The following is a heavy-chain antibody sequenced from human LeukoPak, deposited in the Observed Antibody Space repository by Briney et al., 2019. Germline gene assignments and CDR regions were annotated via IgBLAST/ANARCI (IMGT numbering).Heavy chain of an antibody. CDR2: ISRTAKTK. V-gene: IGHV3-48*02. CDR3: ARLPGSSRGGFYYYYGMDV. Sequence: GGSLRLSCAASGFTFSNYNMNWVRQAPGKGLEWVAYISRTAKTKYYEDSVNGRFTISRDNDKNSLHLQMDGLSDEDTAVYYCARLPGSSRGGFYYYYGMDVWGQGTTVTVSS. CDR1: GFTFSNYN. D-gene: IGHD2-2*01. J-gene: IGHJ6*02.